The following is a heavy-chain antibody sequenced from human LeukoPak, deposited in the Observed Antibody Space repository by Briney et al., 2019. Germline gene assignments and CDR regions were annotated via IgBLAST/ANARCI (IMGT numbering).Heavy chain of an antibody. CDR3: ARAESSANWNYGY. D-gene: IGHD1-7*01. J-gene: IGHJ4*02. CDR1: GFTVSSNY. CDR2: IYSGGRT. Sequence: GGSLRLSCAASGFTVSSNYMSWVRQAPGKGLEWVSVIYSGGRTYYADSVKGRFTISRDNSKNTLYLQMNSLRAEDTAVYYCARAESSANWNYGYWGQGTLVTVSS. V-gene: IGHV3-53*01.